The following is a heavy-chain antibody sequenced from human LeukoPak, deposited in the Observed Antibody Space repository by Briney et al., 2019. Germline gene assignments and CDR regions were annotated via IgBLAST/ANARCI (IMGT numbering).Heavy chain of an antibody. D-gene: IGHD3-22*01. CDR3: ARVHYDSSGQWGLLDI. CDR2: IYYSGST. Sequence: SETLSLTCTVSGGSISSYYWSWIRQPPGKGLEWIGYIYYSGSTNYNPSLKSRVTISVDTSKNQSSLKLSSVTAADTAVYYCARVHYDSSGQWGLLDIWGQGTMVTVSS. CDR1: GGSISSYY. V-gene: IGHV4-59*01. J-gene: IGHJ3*02.